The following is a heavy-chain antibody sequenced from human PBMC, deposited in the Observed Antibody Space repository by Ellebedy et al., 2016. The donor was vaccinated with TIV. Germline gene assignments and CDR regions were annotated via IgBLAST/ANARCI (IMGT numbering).Heavy chain of an antibody. CDR1: GYSFSNHW. D-gene: IGHD6-19*01. V-gene: IGHV5-51*01. CDR2: VYPGDSDT. CDR3: ARLRDALADELDY. Sequence: GESLKISXKASGYSFSNHWIAWVRQMPGKGLEWMGFVYPGDSDTRYRTSFQGHVTISSDESLTTAYLQWSSLQASDTAMYYCARLRDALADELDYWGQGTPVTVSS. J-gene: IGHJ4*02.